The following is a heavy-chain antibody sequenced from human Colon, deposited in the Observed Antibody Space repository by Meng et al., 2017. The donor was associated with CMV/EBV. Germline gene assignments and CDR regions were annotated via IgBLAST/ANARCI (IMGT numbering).Heavy chain of an antibody. CDR2: ISSSSSYI. Sequence: GGSLRLSCAASGFTFTTFWMNWVRQAPGKGLEWVSSISSSSSYIYYADSVKGRFTISRDNAKNSLYLQMNSLRAEDTAVYYCARGAEYYYDSSGPLYWGQGTLVTVSS. CDR3: ARGAEYYYDSSGPLY. J-gene: IGHJ4*02. V-gene: IGHV3-21*01. D-gene: IGHD3-22*01. CDR1: GFTFTTFW.